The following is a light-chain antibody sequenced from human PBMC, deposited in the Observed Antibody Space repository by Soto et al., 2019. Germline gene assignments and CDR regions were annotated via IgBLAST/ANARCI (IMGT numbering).Light chain of an antibody. CDR2: AVS. V-gene: IGKV1-12*01. CDR3: QQADSFLT. CDR1: QDISPW. J-gene: IGKJ4*01. Sequence: DIQMTQSPSSVSASVGDRVTVTCRASQDISPWLAWYQQKPGKAPKLLIYAVSYLQSGVPSRFSGSGSGTDFTLSISSLQPEDSATYYCQQADSFLTFGGGTKVEIK.